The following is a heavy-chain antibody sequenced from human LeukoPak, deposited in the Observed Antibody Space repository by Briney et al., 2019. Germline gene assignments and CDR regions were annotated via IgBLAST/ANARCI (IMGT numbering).Heavy chain of an antibody. J-gene: IGHJ5*02. CDR2: MYYSGST. Sequence: PSQTLSLTCTVSGGSISSGDYYWSWIRQPPGKGLGWVGYMYYSGSTYYNPSLKSRVTISVDTSKNQFSLQLSSVTAADTAVYYCARPYYYDSRIDPWGQGTLVTVSS. CDR1: GGSISSGDYY. D-gene: IGHD3-22*01. CDR3: ARPYYYDSRIDP. V-gene: IGHV4-30-4*01.